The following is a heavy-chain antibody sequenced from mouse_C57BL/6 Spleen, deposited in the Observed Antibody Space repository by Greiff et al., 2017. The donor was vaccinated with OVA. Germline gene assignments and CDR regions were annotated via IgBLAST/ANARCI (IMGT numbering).Heavy chain of an antibody. CDR2: IYPGSGST. V-gene: IGHV1-55*01. J-gene: IGHJ2*01. CDR3: ARESDGYDAYFDY. D-gene: IGHD2-2*01. CDR1: GYTFTSYW. Sequence: VQLQQPGAELVKPGASVKMSCKASGYTFTSYWITWVKQRPGQGLEWIGDIYPGSGSTNYNEKFKSKATLTVDTSSSTAYMQLSSLTSEDSAVYYCARESDGYDAYFDYWGQGTTLTVSS.